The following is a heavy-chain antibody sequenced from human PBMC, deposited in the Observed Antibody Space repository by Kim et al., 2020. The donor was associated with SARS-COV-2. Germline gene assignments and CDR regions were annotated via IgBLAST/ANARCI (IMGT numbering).Heavy chain of an antibody. Sequence: ASVNVSCKASGYTFTNYGINWVRQAPGHGLEWMGWINTHTGNPSYAQGFTGRFVFSLDTSVSTAYLQISDLKAEDAAIYYCARDGLFGSETTWFYPCGQG. CDR2: INTHTGNP. J-gene: IGHJ5*02. V-gene: IGHV7-4-1*02. CDR3: ARDGLFGSETTWFYP. D-gene: IGHD2-15*01. CDR1: GYTFTNYG.